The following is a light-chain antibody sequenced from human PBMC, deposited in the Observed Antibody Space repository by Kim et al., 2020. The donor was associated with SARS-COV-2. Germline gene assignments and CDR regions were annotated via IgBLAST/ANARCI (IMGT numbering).Light chain of an antibody. CDR3: QAWDTGLYV. CDR1: KLGDKY. Sequence: SYELTQPPSVSVSPGQTASISCSGDKLGDKYSSWYQQKPGQSPVLVIYQDTKRPSGIPERFSGSNSGNTATLTISGTQAMDEADYYCQAWDTGLYVFGTGTQLSVL. V-gene: IGLV3-1*01. J-gene: IGLJ1*01. CDR2: QDT.